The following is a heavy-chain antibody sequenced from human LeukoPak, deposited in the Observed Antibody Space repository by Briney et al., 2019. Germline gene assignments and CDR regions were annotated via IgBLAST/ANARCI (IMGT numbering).Heavy chain of an antibody. J-gene: IGHJ6*03. CDR3: ARGDFCSKSNCYLRPMDV. CDR1: GGSISDYY. D-gene: IGHD3-3*01. V-gene: IGHV4-59*01. CDR2: IYYSGST. Sequence: PSETLSLTCTVSGGSISDYYWNWIRQPPGKGLEWIGYIYYSGSTTYNPSLKSRVTMSVDTAKNQFSLKLRSVTAADTAVYYCARGDFCSKSNCYLRPMDVWGKGTTVTVSS.